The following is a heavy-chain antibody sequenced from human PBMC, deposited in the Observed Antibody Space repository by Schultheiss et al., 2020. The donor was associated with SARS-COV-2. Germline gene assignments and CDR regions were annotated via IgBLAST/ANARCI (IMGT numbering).Heavy chain of an antibody. CDR3: ASRGYCSGGSCYYFDY. CDR2: INPNSGGT. V-gene: IGHV1-2*02. Sequence: ASVKVSCKASGNTFTGYYMHWVRQAPGQGLEWMGWINPNSGGTNYAQKFQGRVTITADESTSTAYMELSSLRSEDTAVYYCASRGYCSGGSCYYFDYWGQGTLVTVSS. D-gene: IGHD2-15*01. CDR1: GNTFTGYY. J-gene: IGHJ4*02.